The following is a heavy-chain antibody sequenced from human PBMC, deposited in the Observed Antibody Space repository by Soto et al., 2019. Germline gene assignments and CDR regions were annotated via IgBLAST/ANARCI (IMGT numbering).Heavy chain of an antibody. CDR1: GGTFSSYA. CDR2: IIPIFGTA. Sequence: SVKVSCKASGGTFSSYAISWVRQAPGQGLEWMGGIIPIFGTANYAQKFQGRVAITADKSTSTAYMELSSLRSEDTAVYYCARGPEGTIFGVVIGGMDVWGQGTTVTVSS. D-gene: IGHD3-3*01. J-gene: IGHJ6*02. CDR3: ARGPEGTIFGVVIGGMDV. V-gene: IGHV1-69*06.